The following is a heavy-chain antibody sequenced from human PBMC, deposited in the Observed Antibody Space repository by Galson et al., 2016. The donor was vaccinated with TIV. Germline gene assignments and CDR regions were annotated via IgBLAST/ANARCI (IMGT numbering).Heavy chain of an antibody. V-gene: IGHV4-61*08. Sequence: SETLSLTCTVSGGSVSSGGYYWSWVRQPPGKGLEWIGHVYFTGSADYNPSLKSRVTISLDRSNNQFSLKLTSVTAADTAVYFCARDKSGFETVDYFYYYMDVWGKGTTVTVSS. J-gene: IGHJ6*03. CDR2: VYFTGSA. CDR3: ARDKSGFETVDYFYYYMDV. D-gene: IGHD5-12*01. CDR1: GGSVSSGGYY.